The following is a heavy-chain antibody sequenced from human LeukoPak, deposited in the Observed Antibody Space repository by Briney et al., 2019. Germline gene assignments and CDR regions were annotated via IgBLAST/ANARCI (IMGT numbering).Heavy chain of an antibody. J-gene: IGHJ4*02. V-gene: IGHV1-24*01. D-gene: IGHD5-24*01. CDR3: ATDSFSQDGYNSFDY. CDR2: FDPEDGET. CDR1: GYTLTELS. Sequence: ASVKVSCKVSGYTLTELSMHWVRQAPGKGLEGRGGFDPEDGETIYAQKFQGRVTMTEDTSTDTAYMELSSLRSEDTAVYYCATDSFSQDGYNSFDYWGQGTLVTVSS.